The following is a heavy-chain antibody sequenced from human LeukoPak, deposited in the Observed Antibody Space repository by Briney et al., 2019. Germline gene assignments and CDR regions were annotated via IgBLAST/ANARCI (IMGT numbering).Heavy chain of an antibody. CDR2: IYSGGTT. CDR3: VRALPHNYYYDSSGYYGDAFDI. J-gene: IGHJ3*02. V-gene: IGHV3-53*01. Sequence: GGSLRLSCAASGFSFRTNYMSWVRQAPGKGLEWVSVIYSGGTTRYADSVKGRFTISRDNSKNTLFLQMNSLRAEDTAVYHCVRALPHNYYYDSSGYYGDAFDIWGQGTLVSVSS. CDR1: GFSFRTNY. D-gene: IGHD3-22*01.